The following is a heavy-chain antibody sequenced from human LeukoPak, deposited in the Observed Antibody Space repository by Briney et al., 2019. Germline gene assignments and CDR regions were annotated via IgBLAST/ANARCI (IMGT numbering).Heavy chain of an antibody. J-gene: IGHJ4*02. Sequence: SETLSLTCTVSGGSISSYYWSWIRQPAGKGLEWIGRIYTSGSTNYNPSLKSRVTMSVDTSKNQFSLKLSSVTAADTAVYYCARDCSSTSCYRYCFDYWGQGTLVTVSS. D-gene: IGHD2-2*01. CDR1: GGSISSYY. CDR3: ARDCSSTSCYRYCFDY. CDR2: IYTSGST. V-gene: IGHV4-4*07.